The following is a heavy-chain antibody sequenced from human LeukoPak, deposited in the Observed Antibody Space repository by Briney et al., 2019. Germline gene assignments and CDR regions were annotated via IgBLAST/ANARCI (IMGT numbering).Heavy chain of an antibody. V-gene: IGHV4-59*08. CDR1: GDSIGSDH. CDR3: AKYGNSGWVIDN. CDR2: IYYTGGT. Sequence: SETLSLTCTVSGDSIGSDHWTWIRQPPGKGLEYIGYIYYTGGTNYNPSLKSRVTISVDTSKNQFSLKLSSVTAADTAVYFCAKYGNSGWVIDNWGQGTLVTVSS. J-gene: IGHJ4*02. D-gene: IGHD6-19*01.